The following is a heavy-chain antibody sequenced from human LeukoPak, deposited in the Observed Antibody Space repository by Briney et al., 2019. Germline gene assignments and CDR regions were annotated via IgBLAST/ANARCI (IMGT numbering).Heavy chain of an antibody. Sequence: ASVKVSCKASGYTFTSYDINRVRQATGQGLEWMGWMNPNSGNTGYAQKFQGRVTMNRNTSISPAYMELSSLRSEDTAVYYCARVGREVGATRGYFDYWGQGTLVTVSS. CDR3: ARVGREVGATRGYFDY. CDR1: GYTFTSYD. J-gene: IGHJ4*02. CDR2: MNPNSGNT. D-gene: IGHD1-26*01. V-gene: IGHV1-8*01.